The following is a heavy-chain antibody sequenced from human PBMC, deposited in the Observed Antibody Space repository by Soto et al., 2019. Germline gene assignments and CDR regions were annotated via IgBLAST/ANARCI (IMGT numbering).Heavy chain of an antibody. CDR2: IIPIFGTA. Sequence: SVKVSCKASGGTFSSYAISWVRQAPGQGLEWMGGIIPIFGTANYAQKFQGRVTITADKSTSTAYMELSSLRSEDTAVYYCARSVPIAAAHYYYYGMDVWGQGTTVTVSS. CDR1: GGTFSSYA. V-gene: IGHV1-69*06. CDR3: ARSVPIAAAHYYYYGMDV. J-gene: IGHJ6*02. D-gene: IGHD6-13*01.